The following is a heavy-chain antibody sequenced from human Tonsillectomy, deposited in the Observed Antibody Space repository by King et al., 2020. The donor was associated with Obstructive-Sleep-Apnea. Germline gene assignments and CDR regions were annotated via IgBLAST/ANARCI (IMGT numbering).Heavy chain of an antibody. CDR2: IYPGDSDT. CDR3: ARLGVDDRGWFYGRGKDWFDS. V-gene: IGHV5-51*01. Sequence: VQLVESGAEVKKPGESLKISCKASGYTFTNNWIGWVRQMPGKGLEWMGIIYPGDSDTRYSPSFQGQVTISADKSITTAYLQWSSLKASDTARYYCARLGVDDRGWFYGRGKDWFDSWGQGTLVTVSS. J-gene: IGHJ5*01. D-gene: IGHD6-19*01. CDR1: GYTFTNNW.